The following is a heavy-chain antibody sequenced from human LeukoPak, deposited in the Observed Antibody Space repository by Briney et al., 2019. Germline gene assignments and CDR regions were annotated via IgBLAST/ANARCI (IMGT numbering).Heavy chain of an antibody. CDR2: VYPGSGGT. CDR3: VRDGLTGNGFVI. CDR1: GYTFTDYY. Sequence: GASVKVSCKASGYTFTDYYMHWVRQAPGQGLEWMGWVYPGSGGTNYAQKFQGRVTMTRDTSISTAYMELSSLTFDDTAVYYCVRDGLTGNGFVIWGQGTMVTVSS. J-gene: IGHJ3*02. D-gene: IGHD1-1*01. V-gene: IGHV1-2*02.